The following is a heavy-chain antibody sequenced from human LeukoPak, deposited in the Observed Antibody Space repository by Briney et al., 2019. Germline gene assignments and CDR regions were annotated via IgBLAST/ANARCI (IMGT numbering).Heavy chain of an antibody. V-gene: IGHV3-64*04. J-gene: IGHJ4*02. CDR3: AKDSSGWHPYYSDY. CDR2: ISTNGSRT. CDR1: GFTLSNFA. Sequence: GGSLRPSCTGSGFTLSNFAMHRVRQSPDKGLQYVSAISTNGSRTFYADSVKGRFTISRDNSKNTLYLQMNSLRAEDTAVYYCAKDSSGWHPYYSDYWGQGTLVTVSS. D-gene: IGHD6-19*01.